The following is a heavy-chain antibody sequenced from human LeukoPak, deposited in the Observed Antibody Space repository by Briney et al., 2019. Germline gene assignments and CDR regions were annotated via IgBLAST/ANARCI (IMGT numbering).Heavy chain of an antibody. CDR1: GGSISSHY. J-gene: IGHJ5*02. CDR3: ARGSSSTSPRFDP. CDR2: IYYSGST. Sequence: PSETLSLTCTVSGGSISSHYWSWIRQPPGKGLEWIGYIYYSGSTNYNPSLKSRVTISVDTSKNQFSLKLSSVTAADTAVYYCARGSSSTSPRFDPWGQGTLVTVSS. V-gene: IGHV4-59*11. D-gene: IGHD2-2*01.